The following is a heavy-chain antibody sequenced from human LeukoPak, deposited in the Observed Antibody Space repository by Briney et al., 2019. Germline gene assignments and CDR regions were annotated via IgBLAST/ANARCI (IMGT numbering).Heavy chain of an antibody. Sequence: SETLSLTCTVSGGSISSSSYYWGWIRQPPGKGLEWIWSIYYSGSTYYNPSLKSRVTISVDTSKNQFSLKLSSVTAADTAVYYCARVTLVTTNYYYGMDVWGQGTTVTVSS. D-gene: IGHD4-17*01. J-gene: IGHJ6*02. CDR2: IYYSGST. V-gene: IGHV4-39*07. CDR1: GGSISSSSYY. CDR3: ARVTLVTTNYYYGMDV.